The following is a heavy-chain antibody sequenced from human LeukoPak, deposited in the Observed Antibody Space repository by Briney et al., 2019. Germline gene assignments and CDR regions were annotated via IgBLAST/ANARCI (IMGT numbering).Heavy chain of an antibody. CDR1: GFTFDDYA. Sequence: GGSLRLSCAASGFTFDDYAMHWVRQAPGKGLERVSGISWNSGSIGYADSVKGRFTISRDNAKNSLYLQMNSLRVEDTALYYCARDYYMGIVDQWGQGTRVTVSS. CDR3: ARDYYMGIVDQ. V-gene: IGHV3-9*01. D-gene: IGHD1-26*01. J-gene: IGHJ5*02. CDR2: ISWNSGSI.